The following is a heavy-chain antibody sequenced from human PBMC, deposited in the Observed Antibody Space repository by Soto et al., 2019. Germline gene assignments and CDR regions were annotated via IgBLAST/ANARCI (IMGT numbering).Heavy chain of an antibody. CDR2: IYWDDDK. D-gene: IGHD3-22*01. CDR3: AHRRSTYYYGSTFDP. V-gene: IGHV2-5*02. CDR1: GVSLSTSGVG. J-gene: IGHJ5*02. Sequence: QITLKESGPTLVKPTQTLTLTCTFSGVSLSTSGVGVGWIRQPPGKALEWLALIYWDDDKRYSPSLKSRLTITKATSKNQVVLKMTNMDPVDTATYYCAHRRSTYYYGSTFDPWGQGTLVTVSS.